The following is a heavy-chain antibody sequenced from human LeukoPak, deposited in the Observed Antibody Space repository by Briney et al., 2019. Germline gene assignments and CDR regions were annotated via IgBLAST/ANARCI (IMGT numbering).Heavy chain of an antibody. J-gene: IGHJ4*02. CDR2: ISDSGSTI. Sequence: GGSLRLSRGASGFTFSNYEMNWVRQAPGMGLEGVSYISDSGSTIYYADSVRGRFTISRDNAKNSLYLQMNSLRAEDTAVYYCARVSYFRSAGFDYWGRGTLVSVST. CDR3: ARVSYFRSAGFDY. D-gene: IGHD2-21*01. V-gene: IGHV3-48*03. CDR1: GFTFSNYE.